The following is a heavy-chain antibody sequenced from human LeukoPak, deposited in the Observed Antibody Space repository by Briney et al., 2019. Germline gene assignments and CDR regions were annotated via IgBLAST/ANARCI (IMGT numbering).Heavy chain of an antibody. J-gene: IGHJ5*02. V-gene: IGHV3-48*01. CDR2: ISTSSSTI. Sequence: GGSLRLSCVASGFTLTTYSMNWVRQAPGKGLEWVSYISTSSSTINYADSVRGRFTISRDNAKNSLYLQMNSLRVEDTAVYYCARGRLQAYNWFDLWGQGTLVTVSS. CDR1: GFTLTTYS. CDR3: ARGRLQAYNWFDL. D-gene: IGHD4-11*01.